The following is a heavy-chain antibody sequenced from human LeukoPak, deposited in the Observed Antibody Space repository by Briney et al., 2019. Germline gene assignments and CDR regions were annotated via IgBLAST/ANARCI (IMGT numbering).Heavy chain of an antibody. CDR1: GFTFSSYS. D-gene: IGHD3-10*02. Sequence: PGGSLRLSCAASGFTFSSYSMNWVRQAPGKGLEWVSSISSSSSYIYYADSVKGRFTISRDNAKNSLYLQMNSLRAEDTAVYYCARDGSRSVFGGYWGQGTLVTVSS. J-gene: IGHJ4*02. CDR2: ISSSSSYI. CDR3: ARDGSRSVFGGY. V-gene: IGHV3-21*01.